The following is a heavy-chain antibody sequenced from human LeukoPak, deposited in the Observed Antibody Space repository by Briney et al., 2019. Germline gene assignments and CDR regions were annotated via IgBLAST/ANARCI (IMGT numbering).Heavy chain of an antibody. J-gene: IGHJ3*02. CDR3: ARTGAHGAFDI. D-gene: IGHD1-26*01. Sequence: SGTLSLTCTVSGGSISSYYWSWIRQPPGKGLEWIGYIYYSGSTNYNPSLKSRVTISVDTSKNQFSLKLSSVTAADTAVYYCARTGAHGAFDIWGQGTMVTVSS. V-gene: IGHV4-59*08. CDR2: IYYSGST. CDR1: GGSISSYY.